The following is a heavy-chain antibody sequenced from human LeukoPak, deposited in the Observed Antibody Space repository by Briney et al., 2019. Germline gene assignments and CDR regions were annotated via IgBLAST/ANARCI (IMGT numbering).Heavy chain of an antibody. CDR1: GFTFDDYA. Sequence: GGSLRLSCAASGFTFDDYAMHWARQAPGKGLEWVSGISWNSGSIAYADSVKGRFTISRDNAKNSLYLQMNSLRAEDTAVYYCARRTNDYYGMDVWGQGTTVTVSS. V-gene: IGHV3-9*01. CDR3: ARRTNDYYGMDV. D-gene: IGHD2-8*01. CDR2: ISWNSGSI. J-gene: IGHJ6*02.